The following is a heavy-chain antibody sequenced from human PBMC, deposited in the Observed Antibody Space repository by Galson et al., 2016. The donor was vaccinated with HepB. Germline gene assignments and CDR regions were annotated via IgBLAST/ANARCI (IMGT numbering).Heavy chain of an antibody. CDR1: GFTFSLYS. Sequence: SLRLSCAASGFTFSLYSMNWVRQAPGKGLEWVADIKQDGGEKYYLDSVKGRFTIFRDNSKNTQFLQMNSLRADDTAVYYCAKSGSSWYDSSVGYWGQGTLV. V-gene: IGHV3-7*03. J-gene: IGHJ4*02. D-gene: IGHD6-13*01. CDR2: IKQDGGEK. CDR3: AKSGSSWYDSSVGY.